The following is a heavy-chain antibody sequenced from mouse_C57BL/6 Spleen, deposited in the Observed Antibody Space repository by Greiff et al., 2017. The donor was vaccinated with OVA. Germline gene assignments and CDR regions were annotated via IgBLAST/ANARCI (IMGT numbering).Heavy chain of an antibody. CDR2: IYPRSGNT. CDR1: GYTFTSYG. CDR3: AREATPSWFAY. Sequence: QVQLQQSGAELARPGASVKLSCKASGYTFTSYGISWVKQRTGQGLEWIGEIYPRSGNTYYNEKFKGKATLTADKYSSTAYMELRSLTSEDSAVYFCAREATPSWFAYWGQGTLVTVSA. D-gene: IGHD3-2*02. V-gene: IGHV1-81*01. J-gene: IGHJ3*01.